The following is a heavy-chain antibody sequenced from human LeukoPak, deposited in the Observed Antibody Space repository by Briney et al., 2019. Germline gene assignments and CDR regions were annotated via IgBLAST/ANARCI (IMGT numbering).Heavy chain of an antibody. Sequence: ASVKVSCKASGYTFTSYYMHWVRQAPGQGLEWMGIINPSGGSTSYAQKFQGRVTITRDASASTAYMELSSLRSEDTAVYYCARVPNNWFDPWGQGTLVTVSS. V-gene: IGHV1-46*01. CDR3: ARVPNNWFDP. CDR1: GYTFTSYY. CDR2: INPSGGST. J-gene: IGHJ5*02.